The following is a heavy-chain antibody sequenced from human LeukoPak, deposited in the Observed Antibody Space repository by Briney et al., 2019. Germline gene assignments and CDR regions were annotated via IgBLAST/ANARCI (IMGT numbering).Heavy chain of an antibody. Sequence: GGSLRLSCAASGFTFSSYCMSWFRQAPGKGLEWVASIKQDGSGKYYVASVKGRFTISRDNAKNSLYLQMNSLRAEDTAVYYCARAGGWLVQAGWFDPWGQGTLVTVSS. V-gene: IGHV3-7*01. D-gene: IGHD6-19*01. CDR1: GFTFSSYC. CDR2: IKQDGSGK. CDR3: ARAGGWLVQAGWFDP. J-gene: IGHJ5*02.